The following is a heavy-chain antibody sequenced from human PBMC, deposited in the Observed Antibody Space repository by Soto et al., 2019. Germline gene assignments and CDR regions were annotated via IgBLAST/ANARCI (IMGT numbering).Heavy chain of an antibody. CDR3: ARGPRESGEWLLFDY. J-gene: IGHJ4*02. CDR2: MNPNDGNT. V-gene: IGHV1-8*01. CDR1: GYTFSNYE. D-gene: IGHD3-3*01. Sequence: QVQLVQSGADVKKPGASVKVSCKASGYTFSNYEINWVRQASGQGLEWMGRMNPNDGNTGYAQNFQGRVSMTRNTSINTAYMEVSSLRSDDTAVYYCARGPRESGEWLLFDYWGQGALVTVSS.